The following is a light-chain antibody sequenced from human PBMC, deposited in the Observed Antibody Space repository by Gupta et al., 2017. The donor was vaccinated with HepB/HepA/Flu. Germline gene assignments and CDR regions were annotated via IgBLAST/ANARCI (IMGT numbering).Light chain of an antibody. CDR2: DAS. V-gene: IGKV3-11*01. J-gene: IGKJ1*01. Sequence: EIVLTQSPATLSLSPGERATLSCRASQSVGTYLAWYQQKPGQAPRLLIYDASLRASGIPSRFSGSGSGTEFTLTISSLEPEDFAVYYCQHRSNWPKTFGQGTKVETK. CDR1: QSVGTY. CDR3: QHRSNWPKT.